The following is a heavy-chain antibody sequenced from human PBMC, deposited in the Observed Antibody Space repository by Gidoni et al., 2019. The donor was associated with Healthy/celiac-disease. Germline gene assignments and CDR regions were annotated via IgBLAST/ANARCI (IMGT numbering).Heavy chain of an antibody. CDR2: SSGSGGST. Sequence: EVQLLESGGGLVQPVGSLSLSCAASGFTFSSYAMSWVRQAPGTGLEWVSASSGSGGSTYYADSVKGRFTISRDNSKNTLYLQRNSLRAEDTAVYYCARQDGSGTNWFDPWGQGTLVTVSS. CDR1: GFTFSSYA. CDR3: ARQDGSGTNWFDP. D-gene: IGHD3-10*01. J-gene: IGHJ5*02. V-gene: IGHV3-23*01.